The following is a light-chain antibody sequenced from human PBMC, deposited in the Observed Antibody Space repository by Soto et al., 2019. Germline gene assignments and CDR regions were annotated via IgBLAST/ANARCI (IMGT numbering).Light chain of an antibody. J-gene: IGKJ2*01. CDR1: QSVSSY. Sequence: EIVLTQSPATLSLSPGERATLSCRASQSVSSYLAWYQQKPGQAPRLLIYDTSSRATGIPARFSGSGSGTDFTLPISSLEPEDFAVYYCQQRSNSYTFGQGTKLEIK. CDR3: QQRSNSYT. CDR2: DTS. V-gene: IGKV3-11*01.